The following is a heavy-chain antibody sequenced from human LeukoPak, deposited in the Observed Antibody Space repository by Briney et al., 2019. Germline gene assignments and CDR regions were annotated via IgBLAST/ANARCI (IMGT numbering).Heavy chain of an antibody. Sequence: SETLSLTCTVSGGSISSYYWLWTRQPPGKGLEWIGYIYYSGSTNYNPSLKSRVTISVDTSKNQFSLKLSSVTAADTAVYYCARGLPYYYDSSGYLDYWGQGTLVTVSS. D-gene: IGHD3-22*01. CDR3: ARGLPYYYDSSGYLDY. V-gene: IGHV4-59*01. CDR2: IYYSGST. CDR1: GGSISSYY. J-gene: IGHJ4*02.